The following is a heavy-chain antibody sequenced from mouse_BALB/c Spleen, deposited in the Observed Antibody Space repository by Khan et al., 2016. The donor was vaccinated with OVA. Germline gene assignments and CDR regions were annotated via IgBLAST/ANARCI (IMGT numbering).Heavy chain of an antibody. Sequence: EVQLQESGPGLVKPSQSLSLTCTVTGYSITRDYAWNWIRQFPGNKLEWMCYITNSGRTNYNPSLKSRISITRDTSKNQCFLQLNSGTTEDTATYYCASELGRYYAMDYWGQGTSVTVSS. V-gene: IGHV3-2*02. CDR2: ITNSGRT. J-gene: IGHJ4*01. CDR1: GYSITRDYA. CDR3: ASELGRYYAMDY. D-gene: IGHD4-1*01.